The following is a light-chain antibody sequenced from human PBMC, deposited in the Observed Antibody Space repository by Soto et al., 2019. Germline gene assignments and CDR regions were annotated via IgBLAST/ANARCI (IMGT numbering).Light chain of an antibody. Sequence: EIVLTQSPGTLSLSPGERATLSCRASQSVTSTYLAWYQQKPGQAPRLLIYGASNRATGIPDRFSGSGSGTDFAITVSRLESEDFAVYYCQQYTSSLYTFGQGTKLEIK. CDR1: QSVTSTY. V-gene: IGKV3-20*01. J-gene: IGKJ2*01. CDR2: GAS. CDR3: QQYTSSLYT.